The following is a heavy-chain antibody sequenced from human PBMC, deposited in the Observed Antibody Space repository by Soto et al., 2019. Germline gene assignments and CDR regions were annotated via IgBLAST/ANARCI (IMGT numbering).Heavy chain of an antibody. Sequence: GGSLRLSCAASGFTFSSYSMNWVRQAPGKGLEWVSSISSSSSYIYYADSVKGRFTISRDNAKNSLYLQMNSLRAEDTAVYYCARVSAYSYGSWSYWGQGTLVTVSS. V-gene: IGHV3-21*01. CDR1: GFTFSSYS. J-gene: IGHJ4*02. CDR3: ARVSAYSYGSWSY. D-gene: IGHD5-18*01. CDR2: ISSSSSYI.